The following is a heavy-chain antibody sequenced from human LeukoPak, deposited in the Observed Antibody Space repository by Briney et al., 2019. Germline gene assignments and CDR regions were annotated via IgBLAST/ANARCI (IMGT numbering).Heavy chain of an antibody. V-gene: IGHV3-23*01. CDR3: EAAALTGYYRAELNGY. J-gene: IGHJ4*02. CDR1: GFTFSRYS. CDR2: ISGSGGST. Sequence: PGWSLRLSCAASGFTFSRYSMSWVRQAPGRGLEWVSAISGSGGSTYYADSVKGRFTISRDNSKNTLYLQMNSLRAEDTAVYYCEAAALTGYYRAELNGYWGQGTLVTVSS. D-gene: IGHD3-9*01.